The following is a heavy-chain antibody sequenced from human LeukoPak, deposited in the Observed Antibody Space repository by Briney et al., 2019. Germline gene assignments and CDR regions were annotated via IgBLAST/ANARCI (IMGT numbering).Heavy chain of an antibody. V-gene: IGHV3-21*01. J-gene: IGHJ5*02. Sequence: GGSLRLSCAASGFTFSSYSMNWVRQAPGNGLEWVSSISSSSSYIYYADSVKGRLTISRDNAKNSLYLQMNSLRAEDTAVYYCARAGRHCSSTSCYVRIDPWGQGTLVTVSS. CDR3: ARAGRHCSSTSCYVRIDP. D-gene: IGHD2-2*01. CDR1: GFTFSSYS. CDR2: ISSSSSYI.